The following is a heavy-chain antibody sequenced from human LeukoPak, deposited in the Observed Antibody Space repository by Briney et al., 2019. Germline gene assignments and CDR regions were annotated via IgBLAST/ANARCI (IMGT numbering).Heavy chain of an antibody. CDR3: ARGCASGDYGAD. Sequence: GGSLRLSCAAPGFTYSLFWMSGVRQAPGKGLEWVANIKYDGSEKYYVDSLKGRFTISRDKPERSLSLQMNTLRAVGTGVYYCARGCASGDYGADWGQG. V-gene: IGHV3-7*01. D-gene: IGHD4-17*01. CDR1: GFTYSLFW. J-gene: IGHJ4*02. CDR2: IKYDGSEK.